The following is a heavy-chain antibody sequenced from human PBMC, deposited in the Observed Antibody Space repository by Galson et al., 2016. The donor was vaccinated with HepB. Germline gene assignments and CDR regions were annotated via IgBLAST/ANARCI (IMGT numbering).Heavy chain of an antibody. J-gene: IGHJ3*02. D-gene: IGHD2-8*02. V-gene: IGHV1-3*04. CDR1: GYTFTAYA. CDR2: INTAKGDT. CDR3: ARRLVGSYENAFDI. Sequence: SVKVSCKASGYTFTAYAIHWVRQAPGQRLEWMAWINTAKGDTRYSQKLQGRVTLTRDTSATTASMALSSLRSEDTAVYYCARRLVGSYENAFDIWGQGTLVTVSS.